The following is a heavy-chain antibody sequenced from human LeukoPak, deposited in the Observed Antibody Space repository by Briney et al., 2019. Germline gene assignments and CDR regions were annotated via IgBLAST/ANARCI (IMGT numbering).Heavy chain of an antibody. Sequence: ASVKVSCKASGYTFTSYGISWVRQAPGQGLEWMGWISAYNGNTNYAQKLQGRVTMTTDTSTSTAYMELRSLRSDDTAVYYCARGAPQLPYYYYYGMDVWGQGTTVTVSS. CDR2: ISAYNGNT. CDR3: ARGAPQLPYYYYYGMDV. J-gene: IGHJ6*02. V-gene: IGHV1-18*01. CDR1: GYTFTSYG. D-gene: IGHD2-2*01.